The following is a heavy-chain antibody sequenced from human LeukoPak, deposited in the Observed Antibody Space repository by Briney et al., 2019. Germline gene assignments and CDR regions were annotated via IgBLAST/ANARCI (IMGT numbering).Heavy chain of an antibody. D-gene: IGHD3-10*01. Sequence: SETLSLTCTVSGGSISSGDSYWSWIRQPPGKGLEWIGYIYYSDTYYNPSLKSRVTISVDTSKNQFSLKLSSVTAADTAVYYCARERPFYGSGSYHAFDIWGQGTMLTVSS. CDR3: ARERPFYGSGSYHAFDI. J-gene: IGHJ3*02. V-gene: IGHV4-30-4*01. CDR2: IYYSDT. CDR1: GGSISSGDSY.